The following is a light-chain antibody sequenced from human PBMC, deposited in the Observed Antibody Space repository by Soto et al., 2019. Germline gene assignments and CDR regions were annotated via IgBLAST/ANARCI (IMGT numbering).Light chain of an antibody. Sequence: EIVLTQSPGTLSLSPGERATLSCRASQSIASSYLAWYQQRPCGPPRLLLYLPFSGATGIADCSSGSGSGTGFPLTISRLEPEDFAVNFCHHLSSSPLNFGGGTKVDI. CDR1: QSIASSY. CDR3: HHLSSSPLN. V-gene: IGKV3-20*01. CDR2: LPF. J-gene: IGKJ4*01.